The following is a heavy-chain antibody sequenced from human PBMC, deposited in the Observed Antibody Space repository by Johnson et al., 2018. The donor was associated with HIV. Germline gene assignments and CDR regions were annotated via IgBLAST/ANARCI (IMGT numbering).Heavy chain of an antibody. CDR3: ARDSVILVDGAFDI. V-gene: IGHV3-13*01. Sequence: EVQLVESGGSVVRPGGSLRLSCAASGFTFSDYYMSWIRQAPGKGLEWVSGIGTAGDTNYPGSVKGRSTVSRDNSKNTLYLQMNSLRAEDTAVYHCARDSVILVDGAFDIWGQGTMVTVSS. CDR1: GFTFSDYY. J-gene: IGHJ3*02. CDR2: IGTAGDT. D-gene: IGHD2-15*01.